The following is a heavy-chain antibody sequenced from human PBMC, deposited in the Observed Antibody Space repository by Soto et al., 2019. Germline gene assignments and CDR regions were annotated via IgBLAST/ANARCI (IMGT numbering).Heavy chain of an antibody. V-gene: IGHV3-23*01. CDR2: ISGSGFST. Sequence: GGSLRLSCAASGFTFNTYAMSWVRQAPGQGLEWVSAISGSGFSTYYADSVKGRFSISSDSSKNTLFLQMNSLRADDSAVYFCATFTFGRPFDTWGQGTMVTVS. CDR3: ATFTFGRPFDT. J-gene: IGHJ3*02. D-gene: IGHD3-16*01. CDR1: GFTFNTYA.